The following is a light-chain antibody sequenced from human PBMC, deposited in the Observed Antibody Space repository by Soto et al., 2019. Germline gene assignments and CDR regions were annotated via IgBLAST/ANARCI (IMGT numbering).Light chain of an antibody. CDR2: GAS. Sequence: EIVLTQSPGTLSLSPGERATLSCRASQSVSSSYLAWYQQKPGQAPRLLIYGASSRATGIPDRFSGSGSGTDLTLTISRLEPEDFAVYYCQQYGSAPLTFGGGPKVEIK. CDR1: QSVSSSY. V-gene: IGKV3-20*01. CDR3: QQYGSAPLT. J-gene: IGKJ4*01.